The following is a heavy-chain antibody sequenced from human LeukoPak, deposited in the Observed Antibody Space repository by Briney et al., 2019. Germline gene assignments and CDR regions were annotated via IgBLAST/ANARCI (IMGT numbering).Heavy chain of an antibody. CDR2: IYYSGTT. D-gene: IGHD1-1*01. J-gene: IGHJ4*02. CDR3: AREFEELETIDY. V-gene: IGHV4-39*07. Sequence: PSETLSLTCTVSGASISSYYWGWIRQPPGKGLEWIGSIYYSGTTYYNPSLKSRVTVSVDTSKNQFSLKLSSVTAADTAVYYCAREFEELETIDYWGQGTLVTVSS. CDR1: GASISSYY.